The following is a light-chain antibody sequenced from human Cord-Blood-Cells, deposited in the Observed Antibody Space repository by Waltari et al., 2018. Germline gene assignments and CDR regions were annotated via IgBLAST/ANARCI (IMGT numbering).Light chain of an antibody. CDR1: QSVCYSSHDKND. CDR2: WAA. CDR3: QQYYSTPFT. V-gene: IGKV4-1*01. J-gene: IGKJ3*01. Sequence: DIVMTQSPDSLAVSMGERTTSHCKSSQSVCYSSHDKNDFALYQQNPGQPPKLLIYWAATRESGVPDRFSGSGSGTDFTLTLSSLQAEDVAVYYCQQYYSTPFTFGPGTKVDIK.